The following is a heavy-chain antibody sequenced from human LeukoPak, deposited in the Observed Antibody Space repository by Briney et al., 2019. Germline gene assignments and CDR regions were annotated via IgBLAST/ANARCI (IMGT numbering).Heavy chain of an antibody. CDR2: IYPGDSDT. V-gene: IGHV5-51*01. CDR3: ARRFAGTREYYFDY. CDR1: GSIFSSYW. Sequence: PGAALEISCQGSGSIFSSYWIGGGRQLGGKGVEWRGIIYPGDSDTRDSPSFQGQVTISADKSISTAYLQWSSLKASDTAMYYCARRFAGTREYYFDYWGQGTLVTVSS. J-gene: IGHJ4*02. D-gene: IGHD3-16*01.